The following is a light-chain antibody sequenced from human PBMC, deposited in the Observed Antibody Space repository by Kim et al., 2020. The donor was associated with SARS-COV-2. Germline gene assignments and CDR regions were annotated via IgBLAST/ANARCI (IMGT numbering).Light chain of an antibody. Sequence: DIQMTQSPSSLSASVGDRVTITCRASQAISSALAWYQQKPGNAPKLLLFAASELESGVPSRFSGRGSGTDYSLAISSLQPEDFATYYCQQYYSTPLTFGGGTKVDIK. J-gene: IGKJ4*01. CDR1: QAISSA. CDR2: AAS. V-gene: IGKV1-NL1*01. CDR3: QQYYSTPLT.